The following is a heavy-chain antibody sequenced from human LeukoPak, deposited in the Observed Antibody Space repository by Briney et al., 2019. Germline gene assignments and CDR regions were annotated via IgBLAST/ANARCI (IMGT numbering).Heavy chain of an antibody. CDR1: GFTFSSYA. D-gene: IGHD3-10*01. CDR3: ATGETVMVRGVHES. CDR2: ISGSDGTT. J-gene: IGHJ5*02. V-gene: IGHV3-23*01. Sequence: GGSLRLSCAVSGFTFSSYAMYWVRQAPGKGLQWVSTISGSDGTTYYADSVKGRFTISRDNSKSTLDLQMNSLRAEDTAVYYCATGETVMVRGVHESWGQGTLVTVSS.